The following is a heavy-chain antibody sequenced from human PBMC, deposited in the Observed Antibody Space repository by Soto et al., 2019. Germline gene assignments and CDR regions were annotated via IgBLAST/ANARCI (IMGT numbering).Heavy chain of an antibody. D-gene: IGHD4-4*01. Sequence: GGSLRLSCAASGFTFSNYAMSWVRQAPGKGLEWVSAISSSGDSPYYADSVKGRFTVSRDNSKNTLYLQMNSLRAEDTAVYYCAKTPYSNYFDYWGQGTLVTVSS. V-gene: IGHV3-23*01. J-gene: IGHJ4*02. CDR1: GFTFSNYA. CDR3: AKTPYSNYFDY. CDR2: ISSSGDSP.